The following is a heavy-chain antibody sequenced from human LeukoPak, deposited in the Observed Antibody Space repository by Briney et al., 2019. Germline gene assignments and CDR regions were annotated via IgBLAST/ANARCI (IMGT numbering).Heavy chain of an antibody. CDR2: ISYDGSNK. CDR1: GFTFSSYA. D-gene: IGHD1-26*01. J-gene: IGHJ4*02. CDR3: AREGSYFYFDY. V-gene: IGHV3-30-3*01. Sequence: QPGGSLRPSCAASGFTFSSYAMHWVRQAPGKGLEWVAVISYDGSNKYYADSVKGRFTISRDNSKNTLYLQMNSLRAEDTAVYYCAREGSYFYFDYWGQGTLVTVSS.